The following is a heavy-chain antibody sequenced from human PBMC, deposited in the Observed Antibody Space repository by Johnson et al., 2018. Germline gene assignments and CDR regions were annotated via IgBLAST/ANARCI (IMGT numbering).Heavy chain of an antibody. CDR1: GFTFSSYW. D-gene: IGHD3-10*01. CDR2: INSDGSST. J-gene: IGHJ3*02. Sequence: VQLQESGGGLVQPGGSLRLSCAASGFTFSSYWMHWVRQAPGKGLVWVSRINSDGSSTSYADSVKGRFTISRDNAKNTLYLQMNSLRAEDTAVYYWARDLEDGSGSYFPNDDFDIWGQGTMVTVSS. CDR3: ARDLEDGSGSYFPNDDFDI. V-gene: IGHV3-74*01.